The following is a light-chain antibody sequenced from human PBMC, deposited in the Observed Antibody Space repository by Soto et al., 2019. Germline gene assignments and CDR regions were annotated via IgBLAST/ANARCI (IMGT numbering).Light chain of an antibody. J-gene: IGLJ1*01. Sequence: QSALTQPASVSGSPGQSITISCTGTSSDVAFYNHVSWYQQHPGKAPKLLIYEVNNRPSGVSHRFSGSKSGNTASLTISGLQAGDEADYYCSSFSSTHPYVFGNGTK. CDR3: SSFSSTHPYV. CDR1: SSDVAFYNH. CDR2: EVN. V-gene: IGLV2-14*01.